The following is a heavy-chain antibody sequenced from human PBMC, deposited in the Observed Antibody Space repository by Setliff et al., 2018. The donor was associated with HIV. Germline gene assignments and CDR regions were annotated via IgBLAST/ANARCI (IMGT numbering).Heavy chain of an antibody. CDR3: ARRAESTTTWFSSWYSYDMDV. CDR1: GVSFSTNMYY. Sequence: PSETLSLTCSVSGVSFSTNMYYWGWIRQPPGKGLEWVGSVYYSGDIFYNPSLRGRVTISLDSSKNQLSLRLKSVTAADTAVYFCARRAESTTTWFSSWYSYDMDVWGQGTTVTVSS. CDR2: VYYSGDI. J-gene: IGHJ6*02. D-gene: IGHD2-15*01. V-gene: IGHV4-39*01.